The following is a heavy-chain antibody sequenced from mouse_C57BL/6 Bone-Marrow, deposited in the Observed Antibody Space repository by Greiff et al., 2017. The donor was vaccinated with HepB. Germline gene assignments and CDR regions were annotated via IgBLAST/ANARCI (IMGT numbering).Heavy chain of an antibody. V-gene: IGHV5-16*01. J-gene: IGHJ2*01. CDR2: INYDGSST. CDR3: ARVITTVPYYFDY. Sequence: EVKLMESEGGLVQPGSSMKLSCTASGFTFSDYYMAWVRQVPEKGLEWVANINYDGSSTYYLDSLKSRFIISRDNAKNILYLQMSSLKSEDTATYYCARVITTVPYYFDYWGQGTTLTVSS. CDR1: GFTFSDYY. D-gene: IGHD1-1*01.